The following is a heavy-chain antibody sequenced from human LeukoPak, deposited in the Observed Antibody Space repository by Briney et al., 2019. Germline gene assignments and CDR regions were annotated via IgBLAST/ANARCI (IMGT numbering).Heavy chain of an antibody. CDR3: ARSPGVGYSGSYYSSGFDY. CDR2: IYYSGST. J-gene: IGHJ4*02. D-gene: IGHD1-26*01. Sequence: SETLSLTCTVSGGSISSYYWSWIRQPPGKGLEWIGYIYYSGSTNYNPSLKSRVTISVDTSKNQFSLKLSSVTAADTAVYYCARSPGVGYSGSYYSSGFDYWSQGTLVTASS. CDR1: GGSISSYY. V-gene: IGHV4-59*01.